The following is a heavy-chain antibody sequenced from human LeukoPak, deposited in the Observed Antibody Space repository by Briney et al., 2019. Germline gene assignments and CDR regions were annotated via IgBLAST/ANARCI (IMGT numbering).Heavy chain of an antibody. CDR1: GYSFTNYW. J-gene: IGHJ3*01. Sequence: GESLKISCRGSGYSFTNYWIGWVRQMHGKGLEWMGIIYPIDSDTRYSPSFRGQVTFSADKSISTAYLQWSSLKASDTAMYYCARPSAYGEDAFDVWGQGTMVTVSS. V-gene: IGHV5-51*01. D-gene: IGHD2-21*01. CDR3: ARPSAYGEDAFDV. CDR2: IYPIDSDT.